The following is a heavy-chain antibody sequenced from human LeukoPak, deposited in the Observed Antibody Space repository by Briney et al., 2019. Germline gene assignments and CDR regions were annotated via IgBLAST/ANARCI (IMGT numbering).Heavy chain of an antibody. Sequence: PGGSLRLSCAASGFTFSSYAMSWVRQAPGKGLEWVSAISGSGGSTYYADSVKGRLTISRDNSKNTLYLQMNSLGAEDTAVYYCAKDSARMIVVVIIDYWGQGTLVTVSS. CDR1: GFTFSSYA. D-gene: IGHD3-22*01. V-gene: IGHV3-23*01. J-gene: IGHJ4*02. CDR3: AKDSARMIVVVIIDY. CDR2: ISGSGGST.